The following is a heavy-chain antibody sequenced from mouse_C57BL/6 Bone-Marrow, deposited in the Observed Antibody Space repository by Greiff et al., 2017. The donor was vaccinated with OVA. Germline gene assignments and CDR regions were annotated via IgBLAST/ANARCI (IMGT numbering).Heavy chain of an antibody. J-gene: IGHJ1*03. Sequence: QVQLQQSDAELVKPRASVKISCKVSGYTFTDHTIHWMKQRPEQGLEWIGYIYPRDGSTTYNEKFTGKATLTADKSSSTAYMQLNRLTSEDSAVYVCASIHYGSSYVGYFDGWGTGTTVTVSS. V-gene: IGHV1-78*01. CDR3: ASIHYGSSYVGYFDG. CDR2: IYPRDGST. CDR1: GYTFTDHT. D-gene: IGHD1-1*01.